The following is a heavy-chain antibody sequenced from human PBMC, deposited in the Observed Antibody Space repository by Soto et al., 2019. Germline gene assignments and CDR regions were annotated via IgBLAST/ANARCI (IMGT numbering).Heavy chain of an antibody. D-gene: IGHD2-2*02. V-gene: IGHV4-31*03. J-gene: IGHJ6*02. CDR3: ARATSPEAAILTYYSYYGMVG. Sequence: LSLTCTVSGGSISSGGYYWSWIRQHPGKGLEWIGYIYYSGSTYYNPSLKSRVTISVDTSKNQSSLKLSSVTAADTAVYYCARATSPEAAILTYYSYYGMVGWCQGTTVTVSS. CDR2: IYYSGST. CDR1: GGSISSGGYY.